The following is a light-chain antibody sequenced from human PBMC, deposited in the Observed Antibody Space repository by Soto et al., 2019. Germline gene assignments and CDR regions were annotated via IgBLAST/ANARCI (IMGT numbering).Light chain of an antibody. J-gene: IGKJ2*01. CDR1: QSVSSY. V-gene: IGKV3-11*01. CDR3: QQRSNWPPYT. Sequence: IVMTQSAATLSLCPGERATLSCRASQSVSSYLAWYQQKPGQAPRLLIYDASNRATGIPARFSGSGSGTDFTLTISSLEPEDFAVYYCQQRSNWPPYTFGQGTKLEIK. CDR2: DAS.